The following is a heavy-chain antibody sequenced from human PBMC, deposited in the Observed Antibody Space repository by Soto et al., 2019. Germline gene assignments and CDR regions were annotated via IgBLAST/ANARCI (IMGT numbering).Heavy chain of an antibody. CDR3: AASYGSGSRAFDY. CDR1: GDTFSFYT. Sequence: QVQLVQSGTEVKKPGSSVKVSCKASGDTFSFYTINWVRQAPGLGLEWVGRINPIVSMSNYAQKFQGRVSMTADQSKSTAYMELRSLRSDDTAMYFCAASYGSGSRAFDYWGQGALVIVSS. CDR2: INPIVSMS. D-gene: IGHD3-10*01. J-gene: IGHJ4*02. V-gene: IGHV1-69*02.